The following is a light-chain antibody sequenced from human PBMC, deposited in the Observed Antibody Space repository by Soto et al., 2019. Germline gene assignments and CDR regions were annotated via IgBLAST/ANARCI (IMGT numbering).Light chain of an antibody. CDR2: DAS. CDR3: QQYNFFPLT. V-gene: IGKV1-5*01. CDR1: QTISGW. Sequence: DIQMTQSPSTLSASVGDTVTITCRASQTISGWLAWYQQRPGKAPNLLIFDASTLESGVPSRFSGSGSGTEFTLTISSLQPDDFATYYCQQYNFFPLTFGGGTKVDIK. J-gene: IGKJ4*01.